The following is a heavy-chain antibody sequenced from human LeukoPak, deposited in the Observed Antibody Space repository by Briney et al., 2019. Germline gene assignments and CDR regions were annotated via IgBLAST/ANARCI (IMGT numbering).Heavy chain of an antibody. Sequence: GGSLRLSCAASGFAVSSNYMSWVRQAPGKGLEWVSSISGVGSTSYADSVKGRFTISRDNSRSTLYLLMDSLRAEDTAVYYCARSGYYYDSSGSSSWGQGTLVTVSS. D-gene: IGHD3-22*01. V-gene: IGHV3-66*01. J-gene: IGHJ5*02. CDR2: ISGVGST. CDR1: GFAVSSNY. CDR3: ARSGYYYDSSGSSS.